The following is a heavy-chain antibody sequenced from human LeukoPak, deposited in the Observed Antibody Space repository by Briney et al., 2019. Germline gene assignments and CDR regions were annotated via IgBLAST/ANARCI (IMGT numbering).Heavy chain of an antibody. CDR1: GGSFSGYY. CDR3: ARGSAGSYCSGGSCYLKDGYYFDY. CDR2: INHSGST. J-gene: IGHJ4*02. Sequence: SETLSLTCAVYGGSFSGYYWSWIRQPPXXGLEWIGEINHSGSTNYNPSLKSRVTISVDTSKNQFSLKLSSVTAADTAVYYCARGSAGSYCSGGSCYLKDGYYFDYWGQGTLVTVSS. V-gene: IGHV4-34*01. D-gene: IGHD2-15*01.